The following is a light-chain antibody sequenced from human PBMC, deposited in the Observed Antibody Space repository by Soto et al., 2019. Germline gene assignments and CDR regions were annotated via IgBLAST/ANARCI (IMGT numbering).Light chain of an antibody. V-gene: IGLV2-14*01. CDR2: ESS. J-gene: IGLJ1*01. CDR3: SSYTRSSTYV. CDR1: SSDIGGYNF. Sequence: QSALTQPASVSGSTGQSITISCTGTSSDIGGYNFVSWYQQPPGKAPKLMIYESSGRPSGVSNRFSGYKSGNTASLTISGLQAEDEADYYCSSYTRSSTYVFGTGTKLTVL.